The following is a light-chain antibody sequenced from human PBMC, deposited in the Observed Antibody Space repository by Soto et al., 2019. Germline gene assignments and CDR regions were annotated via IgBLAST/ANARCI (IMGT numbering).Light chain of an antibody. J-gene: IGKJ2*01. CDR1: QSISRN. CDR3: QQYNNWPPYT. Sequence: EIVMTQSPGTLSVSPGERATLSCRASQSISRNLAWYQQKPGRAPRLLIYGVSTRATGIPVRFSGSGSETEFTLTISSLQSEDFAVYYCQQYNNWPPYTFGQGTKLEIK. CDR2: GVS. V-gene: IGKV3-15*01.